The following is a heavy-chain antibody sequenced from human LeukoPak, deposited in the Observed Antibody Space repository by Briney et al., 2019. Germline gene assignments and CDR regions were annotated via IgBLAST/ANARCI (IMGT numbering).Heavy chain of an antibody. V-gene: IGHV3-30-3*01. CDR2: ISYDGSNK. J-gene: IGHJ3*02. CDR3: ARGLVYYDSSGYLRDAFDI. CDR1: GFTFSSYA. D-gene: IGHD3-22*01. Sequence: PGRSLRLSCAASGFTFSSYAMHWVRQAPGKGLEWVAVISYDGSNKYYADSVKGRFTISRDNSKNTLYLQMNSLRAEDTAVYYCARGLVYYDSSGYLRDAFDIWGQGTMVTVSS.